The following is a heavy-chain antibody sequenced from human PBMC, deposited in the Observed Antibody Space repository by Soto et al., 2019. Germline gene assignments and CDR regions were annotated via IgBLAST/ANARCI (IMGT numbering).Heavy chain of an antibody. CDR3: AKRIAAAGTRGYYYHYGMDV. Sequence: EVQLLESGGGLVQPGGSLRLSCAASGFTFSSYAMSWVRQAPGKGLEWVSAISGSGGSTYYADSVKGRFTISRDNSKNTLYLQMNSLRAEDTAVYYCAKRIAAAGTRGYYYHYGMDVWGQGTTVTVSS. CDR1: GFTFSSYA. J-gene: IGHJ6*02. D-gene: IGHD6-13*01. V-gene: IGHV3-23*01. CDR2: ISGSGGST.